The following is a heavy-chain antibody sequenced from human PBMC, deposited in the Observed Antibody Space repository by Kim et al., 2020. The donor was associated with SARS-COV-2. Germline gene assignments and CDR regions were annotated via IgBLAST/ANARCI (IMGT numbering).Heavy chain of an antibody. CDR3: ARDLKRWLQAPQTFDY. Sequence: ASVKVSCKASGYTFTSYGISWVRQAPGQGLEWMGWISAYNGNTNYAQKLQGRVTMTTDTSTSTAYMELRSLRSDDTAVYYCARDLKRWLQAPQTFDYWGQGTLVTVSS. CDR2: ISAYNGNT. J-gene: IGHJ4*02. V-gene: IGHV1-18*01. D-gene: IGHD5-12*01. CDR1: GYTFTSYG.